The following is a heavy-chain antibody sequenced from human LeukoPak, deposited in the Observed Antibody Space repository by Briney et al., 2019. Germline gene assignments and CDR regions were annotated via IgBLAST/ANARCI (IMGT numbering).Heavy chain of an antibody. V-gene: IGHV4-34*01. Sequence: SETLSLTCAVYGGSFSGYYWSWIRQPPGKGLEWIGEINHSGSTNYNPSLKSRVTVSVDTSKNQFSLKLSSVTAADTAVYYCARVVRYFDWLLPSEWYFDLWGRGTLVTVSS. J-gene: IGHJ2*01. CDR3: ARVVRYFDWLLPSEWYFDL. CDR1: GGSFSGYY. D-gene: IGHD3-9*01. CDR2: INHSGST.